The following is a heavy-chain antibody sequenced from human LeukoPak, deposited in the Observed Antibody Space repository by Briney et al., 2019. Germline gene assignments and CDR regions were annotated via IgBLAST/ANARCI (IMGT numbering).Heavy chain of an antibody. Sequence: GGFLRRSCAASGFSFTSYWMEWVRQAPGMGLEWVANIRQDGSEKLYVDSVKGRFTISRDNARNSLYLQMNSLRVEDTAVYFCAWRAYASRPEAPTDYWGRGTLATVSS. CDR2: IRQDGSEK. CDR3: AWRAYASRPEAPTDY. V-gene: IGHV3-7*01. J-gene: IGHJ4*02. D-gene: IGHD3-22*01. CDR1: GFSFTSYW.